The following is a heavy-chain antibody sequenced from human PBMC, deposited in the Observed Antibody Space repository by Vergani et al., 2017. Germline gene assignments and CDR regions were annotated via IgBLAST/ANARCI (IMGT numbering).Heavy chain of an antibody. Sequence: QVQLVESGGGLVKPGGSLRLSCAASGFTFSDYYMSWIRQAPGKGLEWVSYISSSGSTIDYADSVKGRFTISRDNAKNSLYLQMNSLRAEDTAVSYCASLKVRATTGFVADIWGQGTMVTVSS. V-gene: IGHV3-11*01. J-gene: IGHJ3*02. CDR1: GFTFSDYY. CDR2: ISSSGSTI. D-gene: IGHD1-26*01. CDR3: ASLKVRATTGFVADI.